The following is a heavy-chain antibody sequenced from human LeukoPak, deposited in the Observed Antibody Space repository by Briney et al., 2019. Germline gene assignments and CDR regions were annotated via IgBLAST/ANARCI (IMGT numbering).Heavy chain of an antibody. J-gene: IGHJ4*02. V-gene: IGHV4-59*08. CDR3: ARTFGEWVFDY. CDR1: GGSISSYY. D-gene: IGHD3-10*01. Sequence: SETLSLTCTVSGGSISSYYWSWIRQPPGKGLEWIGYIYYSGSTNYNPSLKSRVTISVDTSKNQFSLKLSSVTAADTAVYYCARTFGEWVFDYWGQGTLVTVSS. CDR2: IYYSGST.